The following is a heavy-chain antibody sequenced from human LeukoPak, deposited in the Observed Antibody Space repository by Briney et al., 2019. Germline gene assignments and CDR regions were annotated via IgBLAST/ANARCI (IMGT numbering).Heavy chain of an antibody. V-gene: IGHV4-4*09. CDR2: MLGTVTT. J-gene: IGHJ4*02. D-gene: IGHD5-18*01. CDR1: GASMNTHY. CDR3: ATIKRGNIFGYFDF. Sequence: SETLSLTCAVSGASMNTHYWSWIRQPPGKGLEWIGYMLGTVTTKDNPSLKSRFTLSADTSKSQFSLRQTSVTAADTAVYYCATIKRGNIFGYFDFWGQGIPVTVSS.